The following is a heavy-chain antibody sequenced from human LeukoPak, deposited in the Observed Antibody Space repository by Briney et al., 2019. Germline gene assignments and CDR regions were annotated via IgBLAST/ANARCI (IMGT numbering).Heavy chain of an antibody. V-gene: IGHV1-69*04. CDR1: GGTFSSYA. Sequence: SVKVSCKASGGTFSSYAISWVRQTPGQGLEWMGRITPILGIANYAQKFQGRVTITADKSTSTAYMELSSLRSEDTAVYYCARDHGYSSSWYGRLHYYGMDVWGQGTTVTVSS. J-gene: IGHJ6*02. CDR3: ARDHGYSSSWYGRLHYYGMDV. CDR2: ITPILGIA. D-gene: IGHD6-13*01.